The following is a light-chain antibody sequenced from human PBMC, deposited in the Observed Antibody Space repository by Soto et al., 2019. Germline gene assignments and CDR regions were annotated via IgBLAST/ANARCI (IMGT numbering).Light chain of an antibody. CDR2: AAS. CDR3: QQLDSYPYS. V-gene: IGKV1-9*01. Sequence: DIQLTQSPSFLSASVGDRVTITCLANQGVTTYLAWYQQNPEKAPKLLIYAASTLQSGVPSRFSGSGSGTEFTLTISSLQPEDSATYYCQQLDSYPYSFGQGTKLEIK. CDR1: QGVTTY. J-gene: IGKJ2*03.